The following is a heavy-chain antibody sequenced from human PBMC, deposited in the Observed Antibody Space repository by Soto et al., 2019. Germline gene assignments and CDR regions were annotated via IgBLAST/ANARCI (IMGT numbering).Heavy chain of an antibody. D-gene: IGHD5-12*01. CDR3: ARVGWQMATIPFDY. CDR2: ISADNGNT. Sequence: GASVKVSCKASGYTFTSYGITWVRQAPGQGLEWMGWISADNGNTNYAQKLQGRVTMTTDTSTSTAYMELSSLRSEDTAVYYCARVGWQMATIPFDYWGQGTLVTVSS. V-gene: IGHV1-18*01. J-gene: IGHJ4*02. CDR1: GYTFTSYG.